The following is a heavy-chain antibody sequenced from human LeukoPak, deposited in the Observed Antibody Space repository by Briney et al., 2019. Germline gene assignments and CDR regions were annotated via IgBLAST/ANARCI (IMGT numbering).Heavy chain of an antibody. CDR2: ISSSSSYI. CDR3: ARDPGTLSIAAAGTELDY. V-gene: IGHV3-21*01. J-gene: IGHJ4*02. D-gene: IGHD6-13*01. Sequence: GGSLRLSCAASGFTFSSYSMNWVRQAPGKGPEWVSSISSSSSYIYYADSVKGRFTISRDNAKNSLYLQMNSLRAEDTAVYYCARDPGTLSIAAAGTELDYWGQGTLVTVSS. CDR1: GFTFSSYS.